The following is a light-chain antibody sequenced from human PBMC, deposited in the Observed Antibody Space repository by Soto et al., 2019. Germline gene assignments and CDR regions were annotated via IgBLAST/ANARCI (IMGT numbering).Light chain of an antibody. CDR3: QSYDSDVSAWV. CDR1: SSKIGSNYD. Sequence: QSVLTQPPSVSGAQGRTVTISCAGTSSKIGSNYDVHWYQHLPGTAPKLLIFGYTNRPSGVPDRFSGSKSGTSASLAITGLQSEDEAAYYCQSYDSDVSAWVFGGGTKLTVL. V-gene: IGLV1-40*01. CDR2: GYT. J-gene: IGLJ3*02.